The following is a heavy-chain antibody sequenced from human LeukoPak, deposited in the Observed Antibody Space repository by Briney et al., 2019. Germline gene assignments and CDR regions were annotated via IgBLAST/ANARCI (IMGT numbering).Heavy chain of an antibody. V-gene: IGHV4-59*01. CDR3: ARDRARGYGMDV. CDR2: FYNSGRS. J-gene: IGHJ6*02. CDR1: DDSISDYY. Sequence: PSETLSLTCTVSDDSISDYYRGWIRQPPGKGLEWIGYFYNSGRSTYNPSLKSRVTISVDTSKNQFSLKLSSVTAADTAVYYCARDRARGYGMDVWGQGTTVTVSS. D-gene: IGHD3-10*01.